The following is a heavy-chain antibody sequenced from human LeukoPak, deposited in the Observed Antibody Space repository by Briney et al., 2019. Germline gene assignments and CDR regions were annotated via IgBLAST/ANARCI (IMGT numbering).Heavy chain of an antibody. V-gene: IGHV1-2*02. Sequence: ASVKVSCTASGYTFTGYYMHWVRQAPGQGLEWMGWINPNSGGTNYAQKFQGRVTMTRDTSISTAYMELSRLRSDDTAVYYCARSPVAGDYYFDYWGQGTLVTVSS. CDR3: ARSPVAGDYYFDY. CDR1: GYTFTGYY. J-gene: IGHJ4*02. CDR2: INPNSGGT. D-gene: IGHD6-19*01.